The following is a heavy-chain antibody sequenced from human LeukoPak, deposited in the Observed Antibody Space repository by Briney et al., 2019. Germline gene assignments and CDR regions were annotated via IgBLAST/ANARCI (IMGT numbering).Heavy chain of an antibody. CDR1: GYTFASYG. J-gene: IGHJ4*02. V-gene: IGHV1-18*01. CDR3: ARDFRGRFDWLLPSDY. Sequence: ASVKDSCKACGYTFASYGISWVRQAPCQGLDWMGWISAYNGNTNYAQKLQGRVTMTTDTSTSTAYMELRSLRSDDTAVYYCARDFRGRFDWLLPSDYWGQGTLVTVSS. CDR2: ISAYNGNT. D-gene: IGHD3-9*01.